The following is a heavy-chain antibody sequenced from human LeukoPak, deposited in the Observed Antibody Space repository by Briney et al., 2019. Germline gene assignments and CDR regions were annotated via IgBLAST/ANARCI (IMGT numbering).Heavy chain of an antibody. D-gene: IGHD1-26*01. V-gene: IGHV6-1*01. Sequence: SQTLSLTCAISGDSVSSKSASWNWIRQSPSRGLEWLGRTYSRSKWFTDYAVSVKSRITINPDTSKNQFSLHLSSVTPDDTAVYYCARGTGSLDYWGQGTLVTVSS. CDR1: GDSVSSKSAS. CDR2: TYSRSKWFT. J-gene: IGHJ4*02. CDR3: ARGTGSLDY.